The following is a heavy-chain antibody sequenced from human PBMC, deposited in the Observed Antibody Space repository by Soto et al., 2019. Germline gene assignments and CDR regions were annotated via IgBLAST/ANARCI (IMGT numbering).Heavy chain of an antibody. Sequence: GSLRLSCAASGFTFSNAWMSWVRQAPGKGLEWVGRIKSKTDGGTTDYAAPVKRRFTISRDDSKNTLYLQMNSLKTEDTAVYYCTTEQLWLGYYYYYGMDVWGQGTTVTVSS. CDR3: TTEQLWLGYYYYYGMDV. CDR1: GFTFSNAW. D-gene: IGHD3-10*01. V-gene: IGHV3-15*01. CDR2: IKSKTDGGTT. J-gene: IGHJ6*02.